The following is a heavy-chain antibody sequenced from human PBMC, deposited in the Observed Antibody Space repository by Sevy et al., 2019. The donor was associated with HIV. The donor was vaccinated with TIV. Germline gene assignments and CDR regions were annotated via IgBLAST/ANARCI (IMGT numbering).Heavy chain of an antibody. Sequence: SETLSLTCTVSGGSISSYYWSWIRQPPGKGLEWIGYIYYSGSTNYNPSLTSRVTISVDTSKNQFSLKLSSVTAADTAVYYCARRHGDYWGQGTLVTVSS. J-gene: IGHJ4*02. CDR2: IYYSGST. CDR1: GGSISSYY. V-gene: IGHV4-59*13. CDR3: ARRHGDY.